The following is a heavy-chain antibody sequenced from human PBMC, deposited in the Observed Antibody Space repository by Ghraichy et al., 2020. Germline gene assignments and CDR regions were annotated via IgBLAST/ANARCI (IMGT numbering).Heavy chain of an antibody. CDR3: ARAGRAAMVRAFDY. D-gene: IGHD5-18*01. Sequence: GGSLRLSCAASGFTFSSYSMNWVRQAPGKGLEWVSYISSSSSTIYYADSVKGRFTISRDNAKNSLYLQMNGLRAEDTAVYYCARAGRAAMVRAFDYWGQGTLVTVSS. CDR1: GFTFSSYS. CDR2: ISSSSSTI. V-gene: IGHV3-48*01. J-gene: IGHJ4*02.